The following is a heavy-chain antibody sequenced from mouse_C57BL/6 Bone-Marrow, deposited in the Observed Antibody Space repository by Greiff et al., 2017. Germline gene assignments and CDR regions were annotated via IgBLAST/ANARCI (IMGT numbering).Heavy chain of an antibody. CDR2: SRNKANDYTT. Sequence: DVQLVESGGGLVQSGRSLRLSCATSGFTFSDFYMEWVRQAPGKGLEWIAASRNKANDYTTEYSASVKGRFIVSRDTSQSILYLQMNALRAEDTAIYYCARDAHSSGFFAYWGQGTLVTVSA. CDR3: ARDAHSSGFFAY. J-gene: IGHJ3*01. V-gene: IGHV7-1*01. CDR1: GFTFSDFY. D-gene: IGHD3-2*02.